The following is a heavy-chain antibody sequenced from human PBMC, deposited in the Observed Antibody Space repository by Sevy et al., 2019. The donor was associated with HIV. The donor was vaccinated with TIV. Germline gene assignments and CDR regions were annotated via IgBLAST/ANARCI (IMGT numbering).Heavy chain of an antibody. CDR1: GYSFTSYW. J-gene: IGHJ3*02. Sequence: GESLKISCKGSGYSFTSYWIGWVRQMPGKGLEWMGIIYPGDSDTRYSPSFQGQVTISADKSISTAYLQCSSLKASDTAMYYCARLPTESHDAFDIWGQGTMVTVSS. V-gene: IGHV5-51*01. CDR2: IYPGDSDT. CDR3: ARLPTESHDAFDI.